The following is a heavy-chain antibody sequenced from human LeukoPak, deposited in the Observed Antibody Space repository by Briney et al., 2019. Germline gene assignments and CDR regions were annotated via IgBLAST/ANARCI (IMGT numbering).Heavy chain of an antibody. CDR3: ARDLTDYYELDY. J-gene: IGHJ4*02. CDR2: IYTSGST. CDR1: GGSISSSSYY. V-gene: IGHV4-61*02. D-gene: IGHD3-22*01. Sequence: SETLSLTCTVSGGSISSSSYYWSWIRQPAGKGLEWIGRIYTSGSTNYNPSLKSRVTMSVDTSKNQFSLKLSSVTAADTAVYCCARDLTDYYELDYWGQGTLVTVSS.